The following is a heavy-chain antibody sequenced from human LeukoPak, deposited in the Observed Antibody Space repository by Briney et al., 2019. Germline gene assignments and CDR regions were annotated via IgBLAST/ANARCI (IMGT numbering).Heavy chain of an antibody. CDR1: GGTFSSYA. Sequence: SVKVSCKASGGTFSSYAVSWVRQAPGQGLEWMGRIIPIFGIANYAQKFQGRVTITADKSTSTAYMELSSLRSEDTAVYYCASGGPDIVVVPAAAYFDYWGQGTVVTVSS. D-gene: IGHD2-2*01. CDR2: IIPIFGIA. V-gene: IGHV1-69*04. J-gene: IGHJ4*02. CDR3: ASGGPDIVVVPAAAYFDY.